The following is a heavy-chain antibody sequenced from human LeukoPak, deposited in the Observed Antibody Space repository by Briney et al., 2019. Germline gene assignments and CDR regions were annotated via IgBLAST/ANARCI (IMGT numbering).Heavy chain of an antibody. D-gene: IGHD3-10*01. V-gene: IGHV4-34*01. J-gene: IGHJ3*02. CDR1: GESFSGYY. CDR2: INDSGST. Sequence: PSETLSLTCAVYGESFSGYYWSWIRQPPGKGLEWIAEINDSGSTHYNPSLRSRVTISVDTSKNQFSLKLSSVTAADTAVYYCARLSGILWFGELLKDDAFDIWGQGTLVTVSS. CDR3: ARLSGILWFGELLKDDAFDI.